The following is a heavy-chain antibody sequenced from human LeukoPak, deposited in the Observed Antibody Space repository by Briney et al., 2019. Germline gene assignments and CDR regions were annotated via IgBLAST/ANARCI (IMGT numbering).Heavy chain of an antibody. D-gene: IGHD3-3*01. CDR2: ISWSGDRM. Sequence: GRSLRLSCAASGFTFEDHVMHWVRQAPGKGLEWVSSISWSGDRMGYADAVKGRFTISRDNAKNSLYLQMNSLRAEDTAVYYCARENYDFWSGYYPNWFDPWGQGTLVTVSS. J-gene: IGHJ5*02. CDR1: GFTFEDHV. V-gene: IGHV3-9*01. CDR3: ARENYDFWSGYYPNWFDP.